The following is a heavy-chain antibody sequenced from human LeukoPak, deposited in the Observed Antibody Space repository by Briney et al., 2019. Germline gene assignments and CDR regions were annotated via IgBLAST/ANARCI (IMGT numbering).Heavy chain of an antibody. V-gene: IGHV4-59*01. Sequence: PSETLSLTCTVSGGSISSFSWSWIRQPLGKGLEWIGYIYYSGSTKYNPSLKSRVTISVDTSKNQVSLKLSSVTAADTAVYYCARTSTDVTVGRQKLIGTTVGGGGWFDPWGQGTLVTVSS. J-gene: IGHJ5*02. CDR2: IYYSGST. CDR1: GGSISSFS. D-gene: IGHD2-8*01. CDR3: ARTSTDVTVGRQKLIGTTVGGGGWFDP.